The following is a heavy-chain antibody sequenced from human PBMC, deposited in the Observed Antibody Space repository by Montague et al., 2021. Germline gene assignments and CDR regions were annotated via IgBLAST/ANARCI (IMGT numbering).Heavy chain of an antibody. D-gene: IGHD5-12*01. J-gene: IGHJ2*01. CDR3: ARPNIVTIHWYFDL. V-gene: IGHV4-39*01. CDR1: GGSISSSSYY. Sequence: SETLSLTCTVSGGSISSSSYYWGWIRQPPGKGLEWIGSVYYSGNTYYNLSLKSRVTISVDPSKNQFSLRLSSVTAADTAVYYCARPNIVTIHWYFDLWGRGTLVLVSS. CDR2: VYYSGNT.